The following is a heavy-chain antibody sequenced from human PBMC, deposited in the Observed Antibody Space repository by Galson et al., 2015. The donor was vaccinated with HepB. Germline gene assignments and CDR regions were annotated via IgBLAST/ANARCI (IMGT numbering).Heavy chain of an antibody. CDR3: AKDATTWAGREWEPHDY. V-gene: IGHV3-30*18. D-gene: IGHD1-26*01. CDR1: GFTFTNYG. CDR2: MTYDGRNK. J-gene: IGHJ4*02. Sequence: SLRLSCAASGFTFTNYGMHWVRQAPGKGLEWVAFMTYDGRNKYYADSVKGRFTISRDDSKNTLYLQMNSLRTEDTAIYYCAKDATTWAGREWEPHDYWGQGTLVTVSS.